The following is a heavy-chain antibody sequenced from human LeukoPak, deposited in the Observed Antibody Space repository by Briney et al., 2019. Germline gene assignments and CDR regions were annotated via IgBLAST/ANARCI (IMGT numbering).Heavy chain of an antibody. Sequence: GGSLRLSCAASGFTFSSYAMSWVRQAPGKGLEWVSSISGSGSSTYYADSVKGRFTISRDNAKNSLYLQMNSLRAEDTAVYYCVWVAASSYMDVWGKGTTVTVSS. D-gene: IGHD6-6*01. CDR1: GFTFSSYA. CDR3: VWVAASSYMDV. J-gene: IGHJ6*03. V-gene: IGHV3-23*01. CDR2: ISGSGSST.